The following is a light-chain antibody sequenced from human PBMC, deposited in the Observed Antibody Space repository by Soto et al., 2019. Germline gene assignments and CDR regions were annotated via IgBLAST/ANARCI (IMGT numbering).Light chain of an antibody. V-gene: IGKV3-15*01. J-gene: IGKJ2*01. CDR1: QSVSSN. CDR3: QQYNNWPHT. CDR2: GAS. Sequence: EIVMTQSPATLSLSPGERATLSCRASQSVSSNFAWYQQKPAQAPPLLIYGASTRATGIPARFSGSGSGTEFTLTISSLQSEDFAVYYCQQYNNWPHTFGQGTKLEIK.